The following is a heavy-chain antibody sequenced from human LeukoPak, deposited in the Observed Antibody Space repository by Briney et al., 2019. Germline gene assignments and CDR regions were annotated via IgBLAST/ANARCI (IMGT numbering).Heavy chain of an antibody. D-gene: IGHD5-18*01. CDR2: IYYSGST. Sequence: SETLSLTCTVSGGSISSGDYYWSWIRQPPGKGLECIGYIYYSGSTYYNPSLKSRVTISVDTSKNQFSLKLSSVTAADTAVYYCARVPDGYGQGDYFDYWGQGTLVTVSS. CDR3: ARVPDGYGQGDYFDY. CDR1: GGSISSGDYY. J-gene: IGHJ4*02. V-gene: IGHV4-30-4*01.